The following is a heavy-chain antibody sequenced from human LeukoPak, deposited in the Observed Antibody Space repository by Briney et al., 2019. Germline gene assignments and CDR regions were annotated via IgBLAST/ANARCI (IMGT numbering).Heavy chain of an antibody. CDR2: MNPNSGNT. J-gene: IGHJ4*02. CDR1: GYTFTSYD. CDR3: ARGSPPLTWVY. D-gene: IGHD7-27*01. Sequence: GASVKVSCKASGYTFTSYDINRVRQATGQGLEWMGWMNPNSGNTGYAQKFQGRVTMTRNTSISTAYMELSSLRSKDTAVYYCARGSPPLTWVYWGQGTLVTVSS. V-gene: IGHV1-8*01.